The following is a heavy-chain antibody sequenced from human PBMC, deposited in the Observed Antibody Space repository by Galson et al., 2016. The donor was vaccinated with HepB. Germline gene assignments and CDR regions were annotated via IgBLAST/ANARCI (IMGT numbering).Heavy chain of an antibody. CDR2: IGYDGSHK. D-gene: IGHD3-3*01. J-gene: IGHJ6*04. CDR1: GFTFSIHD. CDR3: AKIYDEFWSGYYYYHYGMDV. Sequence: SLRLSCAASGFTFSIHDMHWVRQAPGQGLEWVAVIGYDGSHKYYAESVKGRFIISRDNSKNTLHLQMNGLRPEDTAVYYCAKIYDEFWSGYYYYHYGMDVWGKGTRVTVSS. V-gene: IGHV3-30*18.